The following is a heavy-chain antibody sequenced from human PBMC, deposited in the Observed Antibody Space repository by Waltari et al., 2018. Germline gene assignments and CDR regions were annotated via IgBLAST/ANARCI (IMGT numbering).Heavy chain of an antibody. CDR2: IIPIIGKA. Sequence: QVQLVQSGAEVKKPGSSVKVSCKASGGTFSSYAISWVRQAPGQGIEWMGGIIPIIGKANYAQKFQGRVTITADESTSTAYMELSSLRSEDTAVYYCAKTKYYYDSSGYSNFDYWGQGTLVSVSS. J-gene: IGHJ4*02. D-gene: IGHD3-22*01. V-gene: IGHV1-69*01. CDR3: AKTKYYYDSSGYSNFDY. CDR1: GGTFSSYA.